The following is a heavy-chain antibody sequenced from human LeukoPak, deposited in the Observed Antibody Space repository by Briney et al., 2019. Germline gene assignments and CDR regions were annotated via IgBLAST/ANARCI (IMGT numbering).Heavy chain of an antibody. CDR1: DGSISSYY. CDR2: IYYSGST. V-gene: IGHV4-59*01. J-gene: IGHJ4*02. CDR3: ARDDGYFDY. Sequence: SETLSLTCTVSDGSISSYYWSWIRQPPGKGLEWIGYIYYSGSTNYNPSLKSRVTISVDTSENQFSLKLSSVTAADTAVYYCARDDGYFDYWGQGTLVTVSS.